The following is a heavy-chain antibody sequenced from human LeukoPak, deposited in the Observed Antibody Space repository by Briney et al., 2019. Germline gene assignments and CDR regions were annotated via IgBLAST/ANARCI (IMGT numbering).Heavy chain of an antibody. Sequence: ASVKVSCKASGGTFSSYAISWVRQAPGQGLEWMGGIIPIFGTANYAQKFQGRVTITADESTSTAYMELSSLRSEDTAVYYCARGRMAGTYVLDYWGQGTLVTVSS. V-gene: IGHV1-69*13. CDR1: GGTFSSYA. D-gene: IGHD6-19*01. J-gene: IGHJ4*02. CDR3: ARGRMAGTYVLDY. CDR2: IIPIFGTA.